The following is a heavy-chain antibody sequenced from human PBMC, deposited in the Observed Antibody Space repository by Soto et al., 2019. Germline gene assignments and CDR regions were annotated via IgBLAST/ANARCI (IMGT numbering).Heavy chain of an antibody. D-gene: IGHD3-3*01. Sequence: GESLKISCKGSGYSFTSYWIGWVRQMPGKGLEWMGIIYPGDSDTRYSPSFQGQVTISADKSISTAYLQWSSLKASDTAMYYCARSSYYDFWSGYQPIYMDVWGKGTTVTVSS. CDR2: IYPGDSDT. CDR1: GYSFTSYW. J-gene: IGHJ6*03. CDR3: ARSSYYDFWSGYQPIYMDV. V-gene: IGHV5-51*01.